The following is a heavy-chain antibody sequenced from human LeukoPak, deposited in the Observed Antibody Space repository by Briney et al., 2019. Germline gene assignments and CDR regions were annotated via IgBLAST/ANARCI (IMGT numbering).Heavy chain of an antibody. CDR2: IIPIFGTA. V-gene: IGHV1-69*13. J-gene: IGHJ6*03. Sequence: ASVKVSCKASGGTFLRYAISWVRQAPGQGLEWMGGIIPIFGTANYAQKFQGRVTITADESTSTAHMELSSLRSEDTAVYYCATRGGSGWYRGYYYYYMDVWGKGTTVTISS. CDR3: ATRGGSGWYRGYYYYYMDV. D-gene: IGHD6-19*01. CDR1: GGTFLRYA.